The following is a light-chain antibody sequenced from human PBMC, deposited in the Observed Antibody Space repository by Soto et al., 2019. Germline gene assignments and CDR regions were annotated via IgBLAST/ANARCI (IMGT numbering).Light chain of an antibody. Sequence: DIQMPQSPSSLSASVGDRVTITCRASQSISSYLNWYQQKPGKAPKLLIYAASSLQSGVPSRFSGSGSGEDFRVRKNCMQPEDLATYYIEPGYGTPQVFSPGTKLDIK. J-gene: IGKJ3*01. CDR1: QSISSY. CDR2: AAS. CDR3: EPGYGTPQV. V-gene: IGKV1-39*01.